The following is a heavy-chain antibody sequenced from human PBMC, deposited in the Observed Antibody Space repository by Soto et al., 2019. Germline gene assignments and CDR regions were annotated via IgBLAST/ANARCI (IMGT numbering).Heavy chain of an antibody. D-gene: IGHD4-17*01. CDR1: CGSISSYY. V-gene: IGHV4-59*01. CDR2: IYYSGST. CDR3: ARGPTVAASGGYYYYGMDV. Sequence: SETLSLTCTVSCGSISSYYWSWIRQPPGKGLEWIGYIYYSGSTNYNPSLKSRVTISVDTSKNQFSLKLSSVTAADTAVYYCARGPTVAASGGYYYYGMDVWGQGTTVTVSS. J-gene: IGHJ6*02.